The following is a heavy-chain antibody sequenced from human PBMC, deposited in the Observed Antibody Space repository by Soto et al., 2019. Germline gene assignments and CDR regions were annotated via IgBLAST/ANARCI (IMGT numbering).Heavy chain of an antibody. CDR3: AKTAFGRYCSSTSCVHFDY. D-gene: IGHD2-2*01. CDR1: GFTFTTYA. Sequence: EVQVLESGGGLVQPGGSLRLSCVASGFTFTTYAMTWVRQAPGKGLEWDSIISGSGGSTHYADSVKGRFIISRDNSKNTLYLQMNCLRAEDTAVYYCAKTAFGRYCSSTSCVHFDYWGQGTLVDVSS. CDR2: ISGSGGST. J-gene: IGHJ4*02. V-gene: IGHV3-23*01.